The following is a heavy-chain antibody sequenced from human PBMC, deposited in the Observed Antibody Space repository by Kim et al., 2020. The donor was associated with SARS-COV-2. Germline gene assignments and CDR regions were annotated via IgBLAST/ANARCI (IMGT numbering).Heavy chain of an antibody. CDR3: ARVPKLLWFGELSDYYGMDV. CDR2: INHSGST. D-gene: IGHD3-10*01. Sequence: SETLSLTCAVYGGSFSGYYWSWIRQPPGKGLEWIGEINHSGSTNYNPSLKSRVTISVDTSKNQFSLKLSSVTAADTAVYYCARVPKLLWFGELSDYYGMDVWGQGTTVTVSS. J-gene: IGHJ6*02. V-gene: IGHV4-34*01. CDR1: GGSFSGYY.